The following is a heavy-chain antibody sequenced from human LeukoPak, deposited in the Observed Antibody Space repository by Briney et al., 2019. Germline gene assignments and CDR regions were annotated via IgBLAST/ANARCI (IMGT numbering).Heavy chain of an antibody. Sequence: GASVKVSCKASGYTFTNYVVHWVRQAPGQRLEWMGWINAGNGNTKYSQKFQGRVTITRDTSANTAYMELSSLRSEDTAVYYCARHERDFDYWGQGTLVTASS. CDR1: GYTFTNYV. CDR3: ARHERDFDY. J-gene: IGHJ4*02. CDR2: INAGNGNT. D-gene: IGHD1-1*01. V-gene: IGHV1-3*01.